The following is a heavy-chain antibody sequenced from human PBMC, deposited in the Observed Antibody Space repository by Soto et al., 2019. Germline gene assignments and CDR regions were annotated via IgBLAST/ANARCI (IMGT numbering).Heavy chain of an antibody. J-gene: IGHJ5*02. Sequence: PSETLSLTCTVSGGSISSYYWSWIRQPPGKGLEWIGYIYYSGSTNYNPSLKSRVTISVDTSKNQFSLKLSSVTAADTAVYYCARAGSSGYYYTSYWFDPWVQGTLVTVSS. V-gene: IGHV4-59*01. CDR1: GGSISSYY. CDR2: IYYSGST. CDR3: ARAGSSGYYYTSYWFDP. D-gene: IGHD3-22*01.